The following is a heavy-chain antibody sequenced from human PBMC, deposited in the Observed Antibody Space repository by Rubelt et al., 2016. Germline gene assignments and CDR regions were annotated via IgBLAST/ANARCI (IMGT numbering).Heavy chain of an antibody. Sequence: QVQLQESGPGLVKPSETLSLTCTVSGYSISSGYYWGWIRNPPGKGPEWIGSIYHSGSTYDNPSLKSRVTISVDTSKNQFSLKLSSVTAADTAVYYCARDHSSGWYLEGFFDYWGQGTLVTVSS. CDR2: IYHSGST. J-gene: IGHJ4*02. V-gene: IGHV4-38-2*02. CDR1: GYSISSGYY. D-gene: IGHD6-19*01. CDR3: ARDHSSGWYLEGFFDY.